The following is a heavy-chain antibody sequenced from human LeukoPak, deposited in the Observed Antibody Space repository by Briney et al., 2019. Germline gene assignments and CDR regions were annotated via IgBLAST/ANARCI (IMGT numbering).Heavy chain of an antibody. CDR3: ARAIKSGWSGNHQREDWFDP. Sequence: ASVKVSCKASGLQFNAYGVSWVRQALGQGLEWMGWISAYNGNTNYAQKFQGRVTMTTDSSTSTVYMELRSLRSDDTAMYYCARAIKSGWSGNHQREDWFDPWGQGTLVTVSS. J-gene: IGHJ5*02. CDR1: GLQFNAYG. D-gene: IGHD6-19*01. CDR2: ISAYNGNT. V-gene: IGHV1-18*01.